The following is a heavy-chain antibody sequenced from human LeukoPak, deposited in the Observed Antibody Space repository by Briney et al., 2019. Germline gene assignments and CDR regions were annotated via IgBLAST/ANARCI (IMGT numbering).Heavy chain of an antibody. CDR3: ARENSGCIDY. J-gene: IGHJ4*02. Sequence: PSQTLSLTCAVSGGSLSSGGYSWSWVRQPPGTGLEWIGYIYHSGSTYYNPSLKSRVTISVDRSKNQFSLKLSSVTAADTAVCYGARENSGCIDYWGQGTRVTVSA. CDR1: GGSLSSGGYS. D-gene: IGHD5-12*01. CDR2: IYHSGST. V-gene: IGHV4-30-2*01.